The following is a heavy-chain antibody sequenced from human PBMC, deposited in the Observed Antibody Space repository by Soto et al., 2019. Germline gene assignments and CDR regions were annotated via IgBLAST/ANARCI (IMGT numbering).Heavy chain of an antibody. J-gene: IGHJ4*02. CDR3: ARDLRRGGYSSSWTKFDY. V-gene: IGHV1-18*01. CDR2: ISDYNGNT. Sequence: QVQLVQSGAEVKKPGASVKVSCKASGYTFTSYGISWVRQAPGQGLEWMGWISDYNGNTNYAQKLQGRVTMTTDTATSTAYMELRSLRSDDTAVYYSARDLRRGGYSSSWTKFDYWGQGTLVTGSS. CDR1: GYTFTSYG. D-gene: IGHD6-13*01.